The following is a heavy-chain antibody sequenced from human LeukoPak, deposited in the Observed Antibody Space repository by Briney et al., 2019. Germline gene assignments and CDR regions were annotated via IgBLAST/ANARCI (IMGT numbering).Heavy chain of an antibody. V-gene: IGHV3-30*02. D-gene: IGHD3-10*01. CDR1: GFTFSSYE. CDR2: VGYDGIKK. Sequence: GALRLSCAASGFTFSSYEMNWVRQAPGKGLEWVAFVGYDGIKKDYADSVKGRFTISRDNFKNTLYLQMNSLRAEGTAVYYCTGGSGSRFYYYYYMDVWGKGTTVTISS. CDR3: TGGSGSRFYYYYYMDV. J-gene: IGHJ6*03.